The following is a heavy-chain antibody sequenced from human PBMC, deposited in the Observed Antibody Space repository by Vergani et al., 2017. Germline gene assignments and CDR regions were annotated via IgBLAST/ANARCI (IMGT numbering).Heavy chain of an antibody. CDR1: GYSISSGYY. Sequence: QVQLQESGPGLVKPSETLSLTCAVSGYSISSGYYWGWIRQPPGKGLKWIGSIYHSGSTYYNPSLKSRVTISVDTSKNQFSLTLTSVTAADTAVYYCASDTHSGQRADRWGQGILVTVTS. V-gene: IGHV4-38-2*01. J-gene: IGHJ5*02. CDR3: ASDTHSGQRADR. CDR2: IYHSGST. D-gene: IGHD6-19*01.